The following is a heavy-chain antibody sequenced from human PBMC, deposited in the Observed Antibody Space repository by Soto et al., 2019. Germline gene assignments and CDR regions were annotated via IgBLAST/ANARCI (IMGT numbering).Heavy chain of an antibody. CDR2: IYYTGNT. CDR3: ASGHDAYKVRY. Sequence: QVQLQESGPGLVKPSQTLSLTCTVSGGSISSGGTGSYWTWIRQLPGKGLEWIGYIYYTGNTYYNPSLKSRATISIDPSENQFSLKLTSVTAADTAVYFWASGHDAYKVRYWGQGTLVTVSS. CDR1: GGSISSGGTGSY. J-gene: IGHJ4*02. V-gene: IGHV4-31*03. D-gene: IGHD1-1*01.